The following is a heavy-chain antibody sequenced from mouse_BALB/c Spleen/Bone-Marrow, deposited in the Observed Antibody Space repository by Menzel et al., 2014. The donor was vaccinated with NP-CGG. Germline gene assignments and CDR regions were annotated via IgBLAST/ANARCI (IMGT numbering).Heavy chain of an antibody. Sequence: EVKLVESGAELVKPGASVKLSCTASGFNIKDTYLHWVKQRPEQGLDWIGRIDPAIFTKYDPKFQGKATITADTSSNTAYLHISSLKSEDTDVYSCASYRYGWYFDVWGAGTTVTVSS. J-gene: IGHJ1*01. V-gene: IGHV14-3*02. CDR1: GFNIKDTY. D-gene: IGHD2-14*01. CDR2: IDPAIFT. CDR3: ASYRYGWYFDV.